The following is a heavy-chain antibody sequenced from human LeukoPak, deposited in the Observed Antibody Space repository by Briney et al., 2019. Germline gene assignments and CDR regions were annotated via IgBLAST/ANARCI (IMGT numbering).Heavy chain of an antibody. V-gene: IGHV3-74*01. CDR2: INTDGRTT. D-gene: IGHD1/OR15-1a*01. J-gene: IGHJ4*02. CDR3: AKDLTWNTADY. CDR1: GFTFSTSW. Sequence: GGSLRLSCAASGFTFSTSWMHWFRQAPGKGLVWVSRINTDGRTTGYADSVRGRFTISRDNAKNTLYLQVNGLRAEDTAVYYCAKDLTWNTADYWGQGALVTVSS.